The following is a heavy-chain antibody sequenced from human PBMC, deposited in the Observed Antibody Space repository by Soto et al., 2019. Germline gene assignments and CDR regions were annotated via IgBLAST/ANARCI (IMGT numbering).Heavy chain of an antibody. CDR2: ISYDGSNK. D-gene: IGHD3-22*01. J-gene: IGHJ3*02. Sequence: PGGSLRLSCAASGFTFSSYGMHCFRQDPAKGLQWVAVISYDGSNKHYADSVKGRFTISRDNSKNTLYLQINSLRAEDTSVYYCAKGKNRYYYDSSCLDAFYIWDQGTMGTVSS. V-gene: IGHV3-30*18. CDR3: AKGKNRYYYDSSCLDAFYI. CDR1: GFTFSSYG.